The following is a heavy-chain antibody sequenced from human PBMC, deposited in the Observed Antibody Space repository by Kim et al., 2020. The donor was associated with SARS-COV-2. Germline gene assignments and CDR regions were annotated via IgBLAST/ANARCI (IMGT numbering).Heavy chain of an antibody. J-gene: IGHJ3*02. CDR2: ISWNSGSI. CDR1: GFTFDDYA. CDR3: AKGYYYDSSGYYGAFDI. D-gene: IGHD3-22*01. Sequence: GGSLRLSCAASGFTFDDYAMHWVRQAPGKGLEWVSGISWNSGSIGYADSVKVRFTISRDNAKNSLYLQMNSLRAEDTALYYCAKGYYYDSSGYYGAFDIWGQGTMVTVSS. V-gene: IGHV3-9*01.